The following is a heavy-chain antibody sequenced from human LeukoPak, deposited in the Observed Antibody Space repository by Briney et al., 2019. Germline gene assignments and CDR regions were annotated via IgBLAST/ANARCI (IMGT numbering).Heavy chain of an antibody. Sequence: GGSLRLSCAASGFTFSSYSMNWVRQAPGKGLEWVSSISSSSYIYYADSVKGRFTISRDNSKKSLYLQMNSLRAEDTAVYYCARGPEDESEGHSNQGYWGQGTLVTVSS. CDR2: ISSSSYI. J-gene: IGHJ4*02. CDR3: ARGPEDESEGHSNQGY. D-gene: IGHD5-12*01. V-gene: IGHV3-21*01. CDR1: GFTFSSYS.